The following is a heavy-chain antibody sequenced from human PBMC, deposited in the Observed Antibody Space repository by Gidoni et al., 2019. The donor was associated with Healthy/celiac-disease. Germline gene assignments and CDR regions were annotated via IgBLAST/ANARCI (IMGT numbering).Heavy chain of an antibody. D-gene: IGHD3-10*01. CDR3: AKDYRSDYYGSGHIMDV. Sequence: QVQLVESGGGVVQPGRSLRLSCAASGFPFSSYGMHWVRQAPGKGLEWVAVISYDGSNKYYADSVKGRFTISRDNSKNTLYLQMNSLRAEDTAVYYCAKDYRSDYYGSGHIMDVWGKGTTVTVSS. V-gene: IGHV3-30*18. CDR2: ISYDGSNK. J-gene: IGHJ6*04. CDR1: GFPFSSYG.